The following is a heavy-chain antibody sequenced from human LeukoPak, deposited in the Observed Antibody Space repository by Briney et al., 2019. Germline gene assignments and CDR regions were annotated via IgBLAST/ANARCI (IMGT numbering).Heavy chain of an antibody. CDR2: INPNSGAT. CDR3: ARERGGIVVVPAENAFDI. V-gene: IGHV1-2*02. D-gene: IGHD2-2*01. Sequence: ASVKVSCKASGYTFTDYYLHWVRQAPGQGLEWMGWINPNSGATNYAQKFQGRATMTRDTSISTAYMELHRLRSDDTAVYYCARERGGIVVVPAENAFDIWGQGTMVTVSS. J-gene: IGHJ3*02. CDR1: GYTFTDYY.